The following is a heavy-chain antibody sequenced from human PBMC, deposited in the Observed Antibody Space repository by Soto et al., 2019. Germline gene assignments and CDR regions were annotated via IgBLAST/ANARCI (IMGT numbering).Heavy chain of an antibody. CDR3: AKVLGGYSYGHPPYYYYGMDV. V-gene: IGHV3-23*01. D-gene: IGHD5-18*01. CDR2: ISGSGGST. J-gene: IGHJ6*02. Sequence: EVQLLESGGGLVQPGGSLRLSCAASGFTFSSYAMSWVRQAPGKGLEWVSAISGSGGSTYYADSVKGRFTISRDNSKNTLYLQMNSLRAEDTAVYYCAKVLGGYSYGHPPYYYYGMDVWGQGTTVTVSS. CDR1: GFTFSSYA.